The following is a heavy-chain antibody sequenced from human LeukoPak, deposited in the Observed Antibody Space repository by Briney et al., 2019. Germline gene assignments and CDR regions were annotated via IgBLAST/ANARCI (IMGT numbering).Heavy chain of an antibody. V-gene: IGHV4-39*01. J-gene: IGHJ6*03. CDR2: IYYSGST. CDR3: ARHDGIRYFDWLLYPSPEYYYYYMDV. CDR1: GGSISSSSYY. D-gene: IGHD3-9*01. Sequence: SETLSLTCTVSGGSISSSSYYWGWIRQPPGNGLEWIGSIYYSGSTYYNPSLKSRVTISVDTSKNQFSLKLSSVTAADTAVYFCARHDGIRYFDWLLYPSPEYYYYYMDVWGKGTTVTVSS.